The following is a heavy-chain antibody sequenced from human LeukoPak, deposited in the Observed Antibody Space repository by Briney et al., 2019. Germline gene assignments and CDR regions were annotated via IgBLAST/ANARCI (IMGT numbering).Heavy chain of an antibody. CDR1: GYTFTIYY. Sequence: ASVKVSCKASGYTFTIYYMHWVRQAPGQGLEWKGIINPSGGSTNYAQKLQGRVTVTRDTSTSTAYMELSSLRSEDSAVYYCARDRGIYCSSTSCVSAFDMWGQGTMVTVSS. CDR3: ARDRGIYCSSTSCVSAFDM. D-gene: IGHD2-2*01. J-gene: IGHJ3*02. CDR2: INPSGGST. V-gene: IGHV1-46*04.